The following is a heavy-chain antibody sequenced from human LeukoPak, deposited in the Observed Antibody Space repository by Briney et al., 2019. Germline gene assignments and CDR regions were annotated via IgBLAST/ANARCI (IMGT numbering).Heavy chain of an antibody. V-gene: IGHV4-34*01. J-gene: IGHJ5*01. D-gene: IGHD5-18*01. CDR1: GGSFSDYY. CDR3: ARAKDSYGKVFDC. Sequence: SETLSLTCEVYGGSFSDYYWSWLRQPPGKGLEWIGEINHSGGTSYNPSLKSRVTMSVDTSKNQFSVKLTSVTAADTAVYYCARAKDSYGKVFDCWGQGTLVTVSS. CDR2: INHSGGT.